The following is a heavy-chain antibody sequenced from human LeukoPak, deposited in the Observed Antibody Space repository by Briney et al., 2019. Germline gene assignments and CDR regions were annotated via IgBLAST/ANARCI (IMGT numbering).Heavy chain of an antibody. CDR1: GFTFSNYN. V-gene: IGHV3-48*01. J-gene: IGHJ4*02. D-gene: IGHD3-10*01. Sequence: PGGSVRLSCAASGFTFSNYNMNWVRQTPGKGLQWVSYISSSSNIIYYADSVKGRFTISRDNAKNSLFLQMNSLRAEDTAVYYCARDFAREFTIDYWGQGTLVTVSS. CDR3: ARDFAREFTIDY. CDR2: ISSSSNII.